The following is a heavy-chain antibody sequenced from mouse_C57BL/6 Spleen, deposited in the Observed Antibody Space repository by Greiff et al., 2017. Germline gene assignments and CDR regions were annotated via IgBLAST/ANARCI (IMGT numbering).Heavy chain of an antibody. Sequence: EVQLQQSGPELVKPGASVKISCKASGYTFTDYYMNWVKQSHGKSLEWIGDINPNNGGTSYNQKFKGKATLTVDKSSSTAYMELRSLTSEDSAVYYCARRRGSSFFDYWGQGTTLTVSS. CDR3: ARRRGSSFFDY. CDR2: INPNNGGT. V-gene: IGHV1-26*01. CDR1: GYTFTDYY. D-gene: IGHD1-1*01. J-gene: IGHJ2*01.